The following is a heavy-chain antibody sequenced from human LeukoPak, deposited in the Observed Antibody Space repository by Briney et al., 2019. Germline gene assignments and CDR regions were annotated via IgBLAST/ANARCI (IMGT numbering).Heavy chain of an antibody. CDR3: ARASSEGSWFDP. D-gene: IGHD6-6*01. J-gene: IGHJ5*02. CDR2: IYYSGST. V-gene: IGHV4-59*01. CDR1: GGSISSYY. Sequence: PSETLSLTCTVSGGSISSYYWSWIRQPPGKGLEWIGYIYYSGSTNYNPSLKSRVTISVDTSKNQFSLKLSSVTAADTAVYYCARASSEGSWFDPWGQGTLVTVSS.